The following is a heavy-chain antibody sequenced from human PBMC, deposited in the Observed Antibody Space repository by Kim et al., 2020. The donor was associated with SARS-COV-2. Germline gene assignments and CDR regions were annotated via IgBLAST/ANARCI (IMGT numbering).Heavy chain of an antibody. Sequence: SETLSLTCTVSGGSISSGGYYWSWIRQHPGKGLEWIGYIYYSGSTYYNPSLKSRVTISVDTSKNQFSLKLSSVTAADTAVYYCASREIRITIFGVVILDACEMWGQGTMVTVSS. CDR3: ASREIRITIFGVVILDACEM. V-gene: IGHV4-31*03. J-gene: IGHJ3*02. CDR1: GGSISSGGYY. CDR2: IYYSGST. D-gene: IGHD3-3*01.